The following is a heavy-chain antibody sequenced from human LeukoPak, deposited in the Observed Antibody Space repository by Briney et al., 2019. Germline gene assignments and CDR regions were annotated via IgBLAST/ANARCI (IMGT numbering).Heavy chain of an antibody. CDR2: ITHSGGT. D-gene: IGHD1-26*01. CDR3: SRGLPGWEGIDP. Sequence: SETLSLTCAVYGGSFSGYYWTYFRQPPGKGLEWIGEITHSGGTKYNPSLKSRVAMSVDTSRNQFFLRLSSVTAADTAVYYCSRGLPGWEGIDPWGQGALVTVSS. V-gene: IGHV4-34*01. CDR1: GGSFSGYY. J-gene: IGHJ5*02.